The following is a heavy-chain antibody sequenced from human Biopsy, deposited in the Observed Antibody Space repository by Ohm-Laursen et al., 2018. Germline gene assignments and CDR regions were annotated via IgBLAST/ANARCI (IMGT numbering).Heavy chain of an antibody. J-gene: IGHJ4*02. V-gene: IGHV3-7*01. CDR1: GFTFSTHW. CDR3: ARAPFGSGSYSEFDY. CDR2: IKKDGSEK. Sequence: ETLSLTCAASGFTFSTHWMSWVRQAPGKGLEWVATIKKDGSEKYYVDSVKGRFTISRDNSKSSLSLQMNSLRGEDTAVYYCARAPFGSGSYSEFDYWGQGSLVTVSS. D-gene: IGHD3-22*01.